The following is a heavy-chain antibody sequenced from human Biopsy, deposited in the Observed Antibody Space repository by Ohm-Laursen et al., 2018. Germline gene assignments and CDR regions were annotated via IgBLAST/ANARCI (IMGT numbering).Heavy chain of an antibody. CDR1: GGTFINYA. D-gene: IGHD4-17*01. J-gene: IGHJ4*02. V-gene: IGHV1-18*01. CDR2: ISGYNGNI. Sequence: ASVKVSCKASGGTFINYAISWVRQAPGQGLEWMGWISGYNGNINYAQKFHDRVTMTTDTSTTTAYMDLRSLRSDDTAVYYCARDPHGEGRDYGSYFDYWGQGTLVTVSS. CDR3: ARDPHGEGRDYGSYFDY.